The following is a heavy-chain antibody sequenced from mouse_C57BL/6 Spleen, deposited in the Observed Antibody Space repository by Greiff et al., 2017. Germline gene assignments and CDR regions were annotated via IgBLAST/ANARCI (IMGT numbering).Heavy chain of an antibody. V-gene: IGHV1-81*01. CDR2: IYPRSGNT. J-gene: IGHJ4*01. D-gene: IGHD1-1*02. CDR1: GYTFTSSG. Sequence: QVQLKQSGAELARPGASVKLSCKASGYTFTSSGISWVKQRTGQGLEWIGEIYPRSGNTYYNEKFKGKATLTADKSSSTAYMELRSLTSEDSAVYFCARWGSGSLYAMDYWGQRTSVTVS. CDR3: ARWGSGSLYAMDY.